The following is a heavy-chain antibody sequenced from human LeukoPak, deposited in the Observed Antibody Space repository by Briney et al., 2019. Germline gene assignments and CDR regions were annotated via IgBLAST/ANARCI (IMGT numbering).Heavy chain of an antibody. CDR2: TYYNSKWYT. V-gene: IGHV6-1*01. J-gene: IGHJ4*02. Sequence: SQTLSLTCAISGDSVSTASNAWYWIRQSPSRGLEWLGRTYYNSKWYTDYAVSVSGRTTINPDTSRNQLSLQLSFVTPEDTAVYYCAVGVGGDDWKCYFDYWGQGTLVTVSS. D-gene: IGHD1-1*01. CDR1: GDSVSTASNA. CDR3: AVGVGGDDWKCYFDY.